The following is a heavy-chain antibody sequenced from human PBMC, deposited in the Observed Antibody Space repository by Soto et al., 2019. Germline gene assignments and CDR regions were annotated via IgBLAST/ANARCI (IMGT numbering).Heavy chain of an antibody. Sequence: QVHLQQWGAGLLKPSETLSLTCAVNGGAFNGYYWTWIRQSPGKGLQWIGEINHSGTVDYNPSLKSRVTFSIDTSTKQFSLTRTSVTAADTAVYYCARAGAALVRGSIGGFAYWGQGTLVTVSS. J-gene: IGHJ4*02. CDR2: INHSGTV. CDR1: GGAFNGYY. CDR3: ARAGAALVRGSIGGFAY. D-gene: IGHD3-10*01. V-gene: IGHV4-34*01.